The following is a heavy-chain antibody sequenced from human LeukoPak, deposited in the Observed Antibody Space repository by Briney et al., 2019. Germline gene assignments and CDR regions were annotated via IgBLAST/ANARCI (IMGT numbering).Heavy chain of an antibody. V-gene: IGHV4-38-2*02. Sequence: PSETLSLTCTVSGYSISSGYYWGWIRQPPGKGLEWIASIYHSGSTYYNPSLKSRVTISVDTSKNQFSLKLSSVTAADTAVYYCARDFSGSYLGWFDPWGQGTLVTVSS. J-gene: IGHJ5*02. CDR1: GYSISSGYY. CDR3: ARDFSGSYLGWFDP. CDR2: IYHSGST. D-gene: IGHD1-26*01.